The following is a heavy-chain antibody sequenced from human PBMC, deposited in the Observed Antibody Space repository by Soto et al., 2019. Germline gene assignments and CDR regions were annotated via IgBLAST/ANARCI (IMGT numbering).Heavy chain of an antibody. D-gene: IGHD1-7*01. CDR2: INPNSGGT. CDR1: AYTFTSYY. J-gene: IGHJ6*02. CDR3: ARELELPLYYGMDV. Sequence: GASVKVSCKASAYTFTSYYMHWVRQAPGQGLEWMGWINPNSGGTNYAQKFQGWVTMTRDTSISTAYMELSRLRSDDTAVYYCARELELPLYYGMDVWGQGTTVTVSS. V-gene: IGHV1-2*04.